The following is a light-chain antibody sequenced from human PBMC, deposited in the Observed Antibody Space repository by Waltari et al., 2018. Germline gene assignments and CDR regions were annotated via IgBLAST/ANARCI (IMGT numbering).Light chain of an antibody. Sequence: EIVLTQSPGTLSLSPGERATLSCRARQSVSSSYLAWYQQKPGQAPRLLIYGASSSATGSPDRFSGSGSGTDFTLTISRLGPEDFAVYYCQQYCSSPRTFGQGTKVEIK. CDR1: QSVSSSY. CDR3: QQYCSSPRT. V-gene: IGKV3-20*01. J-gene: IGKJ1*01. CDR2: GAS.